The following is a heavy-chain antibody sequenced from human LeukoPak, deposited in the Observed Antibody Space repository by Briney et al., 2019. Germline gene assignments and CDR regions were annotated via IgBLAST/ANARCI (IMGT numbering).Heavy chain of an antibody. CDR1: GYTFTGYY. J-gene: IGHJ6*04. V-gene: IGHV1-2*02. D-gene: IGHD2-2*01. Sequence: ASVKVSCKASGYTFTGYYMHWVRQAPGQGLEWRGWINPNSGGTNYAQKFQGRVTMTRDTSISTAYMELSRLRSDDTAVYYCARDECSSTSCTDVWGKGTTVTVSS. CDR3: ARDECSSTSCTDV. CDR2: INPNSGGT.